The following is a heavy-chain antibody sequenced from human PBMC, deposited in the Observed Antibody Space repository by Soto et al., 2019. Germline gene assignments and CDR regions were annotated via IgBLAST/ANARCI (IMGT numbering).Heavy chain of an antibody. J-gene: IGHJ1*01. CDR3: AKGSGVVVAADAEYFQH. Sequence: QVQLVESGGGVVQPGRSLRLSCAASGFTFSSYGMHWVRQAPGKGLEWVAVISYDGSNKYYADSVKGRFTISRDNSKKTLYLQMNSLRAEDTAVYYCAKGSGVVVAADAEYFQHWGQGTLVTVSS. CDR2: ISYDGSNK. V-gene: IGHV3-30*18. CDR1: GFTFSSYG. D-gene: IGHD2-15*01.